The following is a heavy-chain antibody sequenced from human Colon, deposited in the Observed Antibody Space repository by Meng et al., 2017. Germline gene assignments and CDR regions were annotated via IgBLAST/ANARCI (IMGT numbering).Heavy chain of an antibody. V-gene: IGHV4-4*02. J-gene: IGHJ5*02. CDR1: GGAINRRNW. Sequence: QVQLQESGPGLVQPSGTLSLTCAVSGGAINRRNWWLWVRQPPGKGLEWLGEIYHGGNTNYNPSLKSRVTLSLDKSKNQFSLRLTSVTAADTAMYYCSRGVVAGAMVWFDPWGPGTLVTVSS. CDR3: SRGVVAGAMVWFDP. D-gene: IGHD2-2*01. CDR2: IYHGGNT.